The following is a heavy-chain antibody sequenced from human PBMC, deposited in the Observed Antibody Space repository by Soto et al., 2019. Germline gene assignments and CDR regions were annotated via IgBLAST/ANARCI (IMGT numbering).Heavy chain of an antibody. V-gene: IGHV1-69*13. CDR2: IIPIFGTA. J-gene: IGHJ6*02. Sequence: GASVKVSCKASGGTFSSYAISWVRQAPGQGLEWMGGIIPIFGTANYAQKFQGRVTITADESTSTAYMELSSLRSEDTAVYYCAREFMASTYYYYYGMDVWGLGTTVTAP. CDR3: AREFMASTYYYYYGMDV. CDR1: GGTFSSYA.